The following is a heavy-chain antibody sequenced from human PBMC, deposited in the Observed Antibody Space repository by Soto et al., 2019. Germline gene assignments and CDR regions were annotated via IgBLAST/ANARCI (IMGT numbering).Heavy chain of an antibody. CDR3: ARRPSIAVVPGTIWIPDYHFDS. Sequence: QITLKESGPTLVKPTQTLTLTCIFSGFSLNTTGEGVVWIRQPPGKALEWLALIYWDDDKRYSPSLKSRVTITKDTSKNQVVLTMTNMDPVDTATYYCARRPSIAVVPGTIWIPDYHFDSWGQGTLVTVSS. J-gene: IGHJ4*02. CDR1: GFSLNTTGEG. D-gene: IGHD2-2*02. V-gene: IGHV2-5*02. CDR2: IYWDDDK.